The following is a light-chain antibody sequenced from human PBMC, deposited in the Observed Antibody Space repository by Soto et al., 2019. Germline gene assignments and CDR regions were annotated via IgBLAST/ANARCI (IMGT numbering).Light chain of an antibody. Sequence: ALTQSPGALSVSPGETVTLSWTANLNIGNKLAWYQQKPGQAPRLLIYEASTRSTGIPDRFSGSGSGTDVSLTIGSRRSDDFGVYYCQQYINWLRTFGLGANLEI. J-gene: IGKJ2*01. CDR3: QQYINWLRT. CDR1: LNIGNK. CDR2: EAS. V-gene: IGKV3-15*01.